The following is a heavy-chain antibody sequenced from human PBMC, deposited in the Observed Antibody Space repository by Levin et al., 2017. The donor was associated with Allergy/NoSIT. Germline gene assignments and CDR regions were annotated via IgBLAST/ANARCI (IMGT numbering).Heavy chain of an antibody. D-gene: IGHD3-10*01. J-gene: IGHJ4*02. CDR3: AKDKMSHAPSGIDY. CDR1: GFTFDDYA. V-gene: IGHV3-43D*03. Sequence: GGSLRLSCAASGFTFDDYAMHWVRQAPGKGLEWVSLVSWDGGSAYYADSVKGRFTISRDNSKNSLYLQMHTLRAEDTALYYCAKDKMSHAPSGIDYWGQGTLVTVSS. CDR2: VSWDGGSA.